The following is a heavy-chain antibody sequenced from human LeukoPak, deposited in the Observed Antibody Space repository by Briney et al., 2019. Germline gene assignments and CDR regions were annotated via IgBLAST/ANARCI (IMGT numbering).Heavy chain of an antibody. CDR1: RDSISTYY. CDR2: INYSGTT. D-gene: IGHD3-10*01. CDR3: ARGLWFAVPGAFDI. V-gene: IGHV4-59*13. Sequence: SETLSLTCTLSRDSISTYYWSWIPQPPRNRLEWIWYINYSGTTNYNPSLKSRVTISVDTSKHQFSLKLSSVTAADTAVYYCARGLWFAVPGAFDIWGRGTVVTVSS. J-gene: IGHJ3*02.